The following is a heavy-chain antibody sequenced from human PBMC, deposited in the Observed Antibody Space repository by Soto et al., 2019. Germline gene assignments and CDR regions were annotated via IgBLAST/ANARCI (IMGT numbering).Heavy chain of an antibody. CDR2: ISVYNGNT. D-gene: IGHD6-6*01. Sequence: QVQLVQSGAEVKKSGASVKVSCKASGYTFNSYAIAWVRQAPGQGLEWRGWISVYNGNTNYAQNLQGRVTMTTDTSTTTAYRELRTPRSADTAVYYCARDRDGVNVRQYGMDIWGRGTTVTVSS. V-gene: IGHV1-18*01. J-gene: IGHJ6*02. CDR3: ARDRDGVNVRQYGMDI. CDR1: GYTFNSYA.